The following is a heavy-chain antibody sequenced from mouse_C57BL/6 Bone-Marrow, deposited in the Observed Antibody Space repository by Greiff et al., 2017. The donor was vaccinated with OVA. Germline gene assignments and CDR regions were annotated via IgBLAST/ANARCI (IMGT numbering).Heavy chain of an antibody. D-gene: IGHD3-3*01. V-gene: IGHV5-9*01. J-gene: IGHJ4*01. CDR2: ISGGGGNT. Sequence: EVKLMESGGGLVKPGGSLKLSCAASGFTFRSYTMSWVRQTPEKRLEWVATISGGGGNTYYPDSVKGRFTISRDNAKNTLYLQMCSLRSEDTALYCCARQGLFYAMGYWGQGTSVTVSS. CDR3: ARQGLFYAMGY. CDR1: GFTFRSYT.